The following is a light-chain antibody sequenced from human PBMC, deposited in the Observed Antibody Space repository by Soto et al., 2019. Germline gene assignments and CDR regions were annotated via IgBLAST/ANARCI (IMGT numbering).Light chain of an antibody. Sequence: ETVSTQSAATLSISPGERPNLSCSASQSVSSYLAWYQQKPGQAPTLIIYDASTRATGIPVTFSGSGSGTDFTLTLSSLEPEDSAVSYCQKRNVWPTVTFGQGTRLDIK. CDR2: DAS. CDR1: QSVSSY. CDR3: QKRNVWPTVT. J-gene: IGKJ5*01. V-gene: IGKV3-11*01.